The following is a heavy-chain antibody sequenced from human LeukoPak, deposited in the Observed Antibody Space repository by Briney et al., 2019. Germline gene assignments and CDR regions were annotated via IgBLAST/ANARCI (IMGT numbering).Heavy chain of an antibody. Sequence: PGGSLRLSCAASGFTFSSYGMHWVRQAPGKGLEWVAFIRYDGSNKYYADSVKGRFTISRDNSKNTLYLQMNSLRAEDTAVYYCAKPYYYDSSGYYTRDYWGQGTLVTASS. CDR3: AKPYYYDSSGYYTRDY. CDR2: IRYDGSNK. J-gene: IGHJ4*02. V-gene: IGHV3-30*02. CDR1: GFTFSSYG. D-gene: IGHD3-22*01.